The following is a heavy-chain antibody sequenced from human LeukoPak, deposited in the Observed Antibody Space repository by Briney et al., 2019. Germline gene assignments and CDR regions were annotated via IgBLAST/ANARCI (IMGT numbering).Heavy chain of an antibody. J-gene: IGHJ5*02. Sequence: ASVKVSCKASGYTFTSYYMHWVRQAPGQGLEWMGIINPSGGSTSYAQKFQGRVTMTRDMSTSTVYMELSSLRSEDTAVYYCARASYCSGGSCLVPWFDPWGQGTLVTVSS. CDR2: INPSGGST. CDR1: GYTFTSYY. V-gene: IGHV1-46*01. CDR3: ARASYCSGGSCLVPWFDP. D-gene: IGHD2-15*01.